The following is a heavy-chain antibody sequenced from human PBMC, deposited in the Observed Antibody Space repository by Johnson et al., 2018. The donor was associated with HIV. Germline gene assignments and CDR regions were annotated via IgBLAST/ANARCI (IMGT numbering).Heavy chain of an antibody. D-gene: IGHD1-7*01. CDR1: GFTFSRYG. J-gene: IGHJ3*02. Sequence: QVQLMESGRGVVQPGRSLRLSCAASGFTFSRYGMYWVRQAPGKGLEWVALISYDGSDKNYVESLKGRFTISRDNSKNTLYLQMNSLRAEDTAVYYCAKERRNYLVFGAFDIWGQGTMVTVSS. V-gene: IGHV3-30*18. CDR3: AKERRNYLVFGAFDI. CDR2: ISYDGSDK.